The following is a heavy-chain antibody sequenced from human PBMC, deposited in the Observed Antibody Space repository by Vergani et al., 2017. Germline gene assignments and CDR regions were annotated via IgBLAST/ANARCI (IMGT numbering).Heavy chain of an antibody. CDR3: ARQLWVSQGVGAFET. J-gene: IGHJ3*02. CDR1: CYSLRRVYY. V-gene: IGHV4-38-2*02. CDR2: VFHSGSA. D-gene: IGHD2-21*01. Sequence: QVQLQESGPGLVKPSDTLSLMCSVSCYSLRRVYYWVWIRQPPGKGLEWIATVFHSGSAYYNPSLRRRVTISVETCKNQFSLRLTTLTAGDTAVYYCARQLWVSQGVGAFETWGRGTEVSVSS.